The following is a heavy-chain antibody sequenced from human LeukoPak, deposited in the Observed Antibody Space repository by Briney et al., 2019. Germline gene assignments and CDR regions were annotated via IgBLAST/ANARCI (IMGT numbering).Heavy chain of an antibody. CDR3: ARGGTYYDILTGYSPGAFDI. Sequence: GGSLRLSCAASGFSFSNYWMTWVRQVPGKGLEWVANINQHGGEKYYVDSVKGRFTISRDNAKNSLYLQMNSLRAEDTAVYYCARGGTYYDILTGYSPGAFDIWGQGTMVTVSS. CDR2: INQHGGEK. D-gene: IGHD3-9*01. J-gene: IGHJ3*02. V-gene: IGHV3-7*01. CDR1: GFSFSNYW.